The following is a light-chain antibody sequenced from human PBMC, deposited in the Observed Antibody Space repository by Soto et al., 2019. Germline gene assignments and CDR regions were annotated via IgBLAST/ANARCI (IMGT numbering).Light chain of an antibody. CDR1: QTISSW. V-gene: IGKV1-5*03. Sequence: DIQMTQSPSTLSGSVGARVTITCRASQTISSWLAWYQQKPGKAPTLLIYKASTLKSGVPSRFSGSGSGTEFTLTLSSLQPDDFATYYCQHYKSYSVTFGQGTKVELK. CDR3: QHYKSYSVT. J-gene: IGKJ1*01. CDR2: KAS.